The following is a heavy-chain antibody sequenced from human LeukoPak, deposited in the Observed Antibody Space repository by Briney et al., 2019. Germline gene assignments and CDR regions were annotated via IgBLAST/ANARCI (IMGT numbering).Heavy chain of an antibody. CDR1: GYTFTSYG. D-gene: IGHD1-14*01. J-gene: IGHJ3*02. Sequence: GASVKVSCKASGYTFTSYGISWVRQAPGQGLEWMGWINPNSGGTNYAQKFQGRVTMTRDTSISTAYMELSRLRSDDTAVYYCARETNDAFDIWGQGTMVTVSS. V-gene: IGHV1-2*02. CDR2: INPNSGGT. CDR3: ARETNDAFDI.